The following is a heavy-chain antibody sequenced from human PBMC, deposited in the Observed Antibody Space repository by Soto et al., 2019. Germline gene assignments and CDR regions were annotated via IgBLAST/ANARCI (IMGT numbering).Heavy chain of an antibody. J-gene: IGHJ4*02. Sequence: QVQLVESGGGVVQPGRSLRLSCAASGFTFSTYGMHWVRQAPGKGLEWVAVISYDGSNRYYADSVKGRFTISRDNSKNTLDLQMNSLRAEDTAVYYCATRGTPGQFDYWGQGTLVTVSS. CDR2: ISYDGSNR. CDR3: ATRGTPGQFDY. D-gene: IGHD3-16*01. CDR1: GFTFSTYG. V-gene: IGHV3-30*03.